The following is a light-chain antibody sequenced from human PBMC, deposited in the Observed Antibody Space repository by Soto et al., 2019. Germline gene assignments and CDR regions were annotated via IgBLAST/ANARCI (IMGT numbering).Light chain of an antibody. J-gene: IGKJ1*01. CDR2: DAS. CDR3: QQHNSLTWT. CDR1: QSISSW. Sequence: DIQMTQSPSTLSASVGDRVTITCRASQSISSWLAWYQQKPGKAPKLLIYDASSLESGVPSRFSSSGSGTEFTFTISSLQPDDFATYYCQQHNSLTWTFGQGTKVEIK. V-gene: IGKV1-5*01.